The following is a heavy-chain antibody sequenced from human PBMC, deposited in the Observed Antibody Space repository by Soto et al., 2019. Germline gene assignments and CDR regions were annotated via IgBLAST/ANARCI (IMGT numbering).Heavy chain of an antibody. CDR1: GGTFSSYA. J-gene: IGHJ6*02. V-gene: IGHV1-69*13. CDR2: IIPIFGTA. Sequence: AASVKVSCKASGGTFSSYAISWVRQAPGQGLEWMGGIIPIFGTANYAQKFQGRVTITADESTSTAYMELSSLRSEDTAVYYCARKGSSTSPYYYGMDVWGQGTTVTVSS. CDR3: ARKGSSTSPYYYGMDV. D-gene: IGHD2-2*01.